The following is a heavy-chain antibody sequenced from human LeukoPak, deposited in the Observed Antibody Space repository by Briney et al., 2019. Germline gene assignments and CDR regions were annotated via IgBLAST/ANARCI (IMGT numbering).Heavy chain of an antibody. CDR1: GGTFSSYA. J-gene: IGHJ4*02. V-gene: IGHV1-69*13. D-gene: IGHD3-22*01. Sequence: ASVKVSCKASGGTFSSYAISWVRQAPGQGLEWMGGIIPIFGTANYAQNFQGRVTITADESTSTAYMELSSLRPEDTAVYYCARGERYYYDSCGYCKLDYWGQGTLVTVSS. CDR3: ARGERYYYDSCGYCKLDY. CDR2: IIPIFGTA.